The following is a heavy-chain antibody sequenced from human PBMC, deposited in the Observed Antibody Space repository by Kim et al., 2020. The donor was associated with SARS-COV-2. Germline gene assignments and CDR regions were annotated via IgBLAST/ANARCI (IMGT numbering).Heavy chain of an antibody. J-gene: IGHJ6*02. Sequence: GGSLRLSCAASGFTFSSYSMNWVRQAPGKGLEWVSSISSSSSYIYYADSVKGRFTISRDNAKNSLYLQMNSLRAEDTAVYYCARDKKQQLGRFYYYYYYGMDVWGQGTTVTVSS. D-gene: IGHD6-13*01. V-gene: IGHV3-21*01. CDR2: ISSSSSYI. CDR1: GFTFSSYS. CDR3: ARDKKQQLGRFYYYYYYGMDV.